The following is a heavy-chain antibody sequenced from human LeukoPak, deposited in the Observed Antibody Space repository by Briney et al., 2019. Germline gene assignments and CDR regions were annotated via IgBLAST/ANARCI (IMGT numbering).Heavy chain of an antibody. CDR2: ISGSGGST. D-gene: IGHD5-24*01. J-gene: IGHJ4*02. CDR3: AKGGMATINYFDY. Sequence: QPGGSLRLCCAASGFTFSSYDMSWVRQAPGKGMEWVSAISGSGGSTYYADSVKGRFTISRDNSKNTLYLQMNSLRAEDTAVYYCAKGGMATINYFDYWGQGTLVTVSS. V-gene: IGHV3-23*01. CDR1: GFTFSSYD.